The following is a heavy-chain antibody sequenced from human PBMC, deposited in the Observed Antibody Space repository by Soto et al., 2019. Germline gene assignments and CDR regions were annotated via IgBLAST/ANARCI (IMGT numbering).Heavy chain of an antibody. CDR3: ARPRPGGKPPYGMDV. Sequence: GESLKISCKGSGYSFTSHWIGWVRQMPGKGLEWMGIIYPGDSDTRYSPSFQGQVTISADKSISTAYLQWSSLKASDTAMYYCARPRPGGKPPYGMDVWGQGTTVTVSS. J-gene: IGHJ6*02. V-gene: IGHV5-51*01. CDR2: IYPGDSDT. CDR1: GYSFTSHW. D-gene: IGHD2-15*01.